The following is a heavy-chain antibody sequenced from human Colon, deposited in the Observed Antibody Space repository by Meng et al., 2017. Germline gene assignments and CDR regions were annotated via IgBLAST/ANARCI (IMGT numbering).Heavy chain of an antibody. CDR3: ARFYGSGTFEVHDY. V-gene: IGHV4-61*08. Sequence: VRLQEPGPGLVRPSETLSLPCNVSGGSVSSAGYYWSWIRQPPGKGLEWIGLIHYSGSRNYNPSLKSRVTMSVDTSKNQVSLRLTSVTAADTAVYYCARFYGSGTFEVHDYWGQGTLVTVSS. D-gene: IGHD3-10*01. CDR1: GGSVSSAGYY. CDR2: IHYSGSR. J-gene: IGHJ4*02.